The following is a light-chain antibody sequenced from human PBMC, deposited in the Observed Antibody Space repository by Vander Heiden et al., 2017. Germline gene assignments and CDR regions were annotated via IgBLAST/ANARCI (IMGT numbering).Light chain of an antibody. CDR1: QNVSSD. CDR3: QQYRSYAPT. Sequence: ELVMTQSPATLSVSPGERATLSCRASQNVSSDLAWYQQKPGQAPRLLIYEASTRAPGIPSRFSSSGSGTDFTLTISSLQSDDFVIYFCQQYRSYAPTFGQGTKLEI. V-gene: IGKV3-15*01. J-gene: IGKJ2*01. CDR2: EAS.